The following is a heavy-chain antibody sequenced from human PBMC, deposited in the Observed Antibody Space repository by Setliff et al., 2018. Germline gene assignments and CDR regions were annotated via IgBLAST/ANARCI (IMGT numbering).Heavy chain of an antibody. CDR3: ATAGSSDWVPIAY. Sequence: GGSLRLSCAASGFTFSNAWMSWVRQAPGKGLEWVGRVKSKSEGGTTHYAGPVKGRITVSRDDSKNTLYLDLNSLQIEDTAVYYCATAGSSDWVPIAYWGQGTLVTVSS. V-gene: IGHV3-15*05. J-gene: IGHJ4*02. CDR1: GFTFSNAW. D-gene: IGHD3-10*01. CDR2: VKSKSEGGTT.